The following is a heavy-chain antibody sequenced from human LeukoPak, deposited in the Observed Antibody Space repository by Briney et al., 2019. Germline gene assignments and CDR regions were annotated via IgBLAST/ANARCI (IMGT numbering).Heavy chain of an antibody. V-gene: IGHV3-43*02. J-gene: IGHJ4*02. D-gene: IGHD1-26*01. CDR1: GFTFDDYA. CDR2: ISGDGGST. CDR3: AKDADYYHLYYFDY. Sequence: GGSLRLSCAASGFTFDDYAMHWVRQAPGKGLEWVSLISGDGGSTYYADSVKGRFTISRGNSKNSLYLQMNSLRTEDTALYYCAKDADYYHLYYFDYWGQGTLVTVSS.